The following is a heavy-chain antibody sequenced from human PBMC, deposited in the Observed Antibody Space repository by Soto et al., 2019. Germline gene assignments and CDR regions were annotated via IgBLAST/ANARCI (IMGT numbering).Heavy chain of an antibody. D-gene: IGHD6-13*01. CDR2: ISAYNGNT. Sequence: ASVKVSCKASGYTFTSYGISWVRQAPGQGLEWMGWISAYNGNTNYAQKLQGRVTMTTDTSTSTAYMELRSLRSDDTAVYYCARGTPLNSSSWPCWDYWGQGTLVTVSS. CDR1: GYTFTSYG. J-gene: IGHJ4*02. CDR3: ARGTPLNSSSWPCWDY. V-gene: IGHV1-18*01.